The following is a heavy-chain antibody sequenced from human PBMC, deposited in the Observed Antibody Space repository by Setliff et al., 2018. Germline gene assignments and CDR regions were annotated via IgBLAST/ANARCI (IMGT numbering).Heavy chain of an antibody. D-gene: IGHD1-26*01. J-gene: IGHJ4*02. V-gene: IGHV4-59*08. CDR2: IDYSGST. CDR1: GGSISSYY. Sequence: SETLSLTCTVSGGSISSYYWSWIRQPPGKGLEWIGYIDYSGSTNYNPSLKSRVTISLDTSKNQFSLKLSSVTAADTAVYYCARGERVGGFDYWGQGTLVTVSS. CDR3: ARGERVGGFDY.